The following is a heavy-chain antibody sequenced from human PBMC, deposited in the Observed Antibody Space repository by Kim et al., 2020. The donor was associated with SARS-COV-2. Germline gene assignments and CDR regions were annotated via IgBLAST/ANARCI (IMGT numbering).Heavy chain of an antibody. CDR3: AKKVSGVNSCFDP. V-gene: IGHV3-23*01. CDR2: ISGSGGSA. CDR1: GFTFDSYA. D-gene: IGHD1-1*01. Sequence: GGSLRLSCAASGFTFDSYAMAWVRQAPGKGLDWVSSISGSGGSAYYAGSVKGRFTISRDNAKNTLYLQMDSLRVEDTAVYFCAKKVSGVNSCFDPWGQGTVVTVSS. J-gene: IGHJ5*02.